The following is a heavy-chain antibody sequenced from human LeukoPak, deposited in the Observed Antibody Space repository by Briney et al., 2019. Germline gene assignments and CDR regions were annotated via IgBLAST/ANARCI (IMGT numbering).Heavy chain of an antibody. CDR1: SGSISNYD. J-gene: IGHJ4*02. V-gene: IGHV4-4*07. CDR3: ARDILATSIAAPYY. CDR2: IYTSGST. D-gene: IGHD6-13*01. Sequence: PSETLSLTCTVSSGSISNYDWSWIRQPAGKGLEWIGRIYTSGSTNYNPSLKSRVTMSVDTSKKQFSLRLSSVNAADTAVYYCARDILATSIAAPYYWGQGTLVTVSS.